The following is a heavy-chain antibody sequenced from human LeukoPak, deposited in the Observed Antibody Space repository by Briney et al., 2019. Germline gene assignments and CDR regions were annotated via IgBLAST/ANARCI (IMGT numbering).Heavy chain of an antibody. V-gene: IGHV4-39*01. Sequence: SETLSLTCTVSGGSISSSSYYWGWIRQPPGKGLEWIGSIYYSGSTYYNPSLKSRVTISVDTSKNQFSLKLSSVTATDTAVYYCARMIGDDAFDIWGQGTMVTVSS. CDR2: IYYSGST. J-gene: IGHJ3*02. D-gene: IGHD3-22*01. CDR1: GGSISSSSYY. CDR3: ARMIGDDAFDI.